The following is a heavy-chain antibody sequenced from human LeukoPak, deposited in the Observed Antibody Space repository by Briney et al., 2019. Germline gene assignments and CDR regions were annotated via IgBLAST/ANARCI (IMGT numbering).Heavy chain of an antibody. CDR3: ARRTSYGYPTFDY. CDR1: GGSISSSNYY. J-gene: IGHJ4*02. D-gene: IGHD5-18*01. Sequence: NPSETLSLTCSVSGGSISSSNYYWGWIRQPPGKGLEWIGSFYYSGSPYYNPSLKSRVTISADTSKNQFSLKLSSVTAADTAVYYCARRTSYGYPTFDYWGQGTLVTVSS. CDR2: FYYSGSP. V-gene: IGHV4-39*01.